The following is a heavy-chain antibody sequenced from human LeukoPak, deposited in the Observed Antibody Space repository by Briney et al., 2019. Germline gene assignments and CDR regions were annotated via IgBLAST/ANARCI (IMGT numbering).Heavy chain of an antibody. V-gene: IGHV3-33*01. D-gene: IGHD6-19*01. J-gene: IGHJ6*02. CDR1: GFTFSSYG. CDR3: ARGRCRIAVAPGHYGMDV. CDR2: IWYDGSNK. Sequence: GGSLRLSCAASGFTFSSYGMHWVRQAPGKGLEWVAVIWYDGSNKYYADSVKGRFTISRDNSKNTLYLQVNSLRAEDTAVYYCARGRCRIAVAPGHYGMDVWGQGTTVTVSS.